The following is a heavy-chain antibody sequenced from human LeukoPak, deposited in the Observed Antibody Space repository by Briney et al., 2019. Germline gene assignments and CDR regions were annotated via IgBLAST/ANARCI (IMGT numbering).Heavy chain of an antibody. Sequence: SETLSLTCTASGGSINSYYWNWIRQPPGKGLEWIGCIYDSGSTKYNPSLKSRVTISVDTSKNQLSLKMSSVTAADTAVYYCAGDAVATGIGAFDIWGQGTMVTVSS. CDR1: GGSINSYY. CDR2: IYDSGST. D-gene: IGHD5-12*01. V-gene: IGHV4-59*01. CDR3: AGDAVATGIGAFDI. J-gene: IGHJ3*02.